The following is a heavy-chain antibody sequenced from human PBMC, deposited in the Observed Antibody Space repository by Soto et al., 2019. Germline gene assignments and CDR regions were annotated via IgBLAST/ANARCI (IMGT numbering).Heavy chain of an antibody. D-gene: IGHD3-22*01. Sequence: ASETLSLTCTVSGGSVSSGSYYWSWIRQPPGKGLEWIGYIYYSGSTNYNPSLKSRVTISVDTSKNQFSLKLSSVTAADTAVYYCAREAYYYDSSAIPWGQGTLVTVSS. V-gene: IGHV4-61*01. CDR1: GGSVSSGSYY. CDR3: AREAYYYDSSAIP. J-gene: IGHJ5*02. CDR2: IYYSGST.